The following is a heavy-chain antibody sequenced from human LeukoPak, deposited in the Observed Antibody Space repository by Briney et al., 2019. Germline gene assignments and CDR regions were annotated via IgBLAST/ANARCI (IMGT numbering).Heavy chain of an antibody. J-gene: IGHJ6*02. Sequence: PGGSLRLSCAASGFTFSSYGMHWVRQAPGKGLEWVAFIRYDGSNKYYADSVKGRFTISRDNSKNTLYLQMNSLRAEDTAVYYCAKGAGSSWYHYYYYGMDVWGRGTTVTVSS. CDR2: IRYDGSNK. CDR1: GFTFSSYG. V-gene: IGHV3-30*02. CDR3: AKGAGSSWYHYYYYGMDV. D-gene: IGHD6-13*01.